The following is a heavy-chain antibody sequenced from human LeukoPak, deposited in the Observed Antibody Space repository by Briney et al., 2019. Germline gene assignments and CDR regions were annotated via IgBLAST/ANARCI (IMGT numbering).Heavy chain of an antibody. CDR2: IYTSGST. V-gene: IGHV4-4*07. J-gene: IGHJ4*02. CDR3: ARDSGANGY. D-gene: IGHD7-27*01. Sequence: PSETLSPTCTVAGGSISSYFWRWLRQPAGKGLEWIGRIYTSGSTNYNPSLKSRVTMSVDTSKNQSSLKVSSVTAADTAVYYCARDSGANGYWGQGTLVTVS. CDR1: GGSISSYF.